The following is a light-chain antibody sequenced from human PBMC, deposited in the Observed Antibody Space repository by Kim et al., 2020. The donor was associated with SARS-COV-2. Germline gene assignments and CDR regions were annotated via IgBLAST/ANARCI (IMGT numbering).Light chain of an antibody. Sequence: QSVLPQPPSASGSPGQSVTISCSDVAGYGYVSWYLLRPGEAPKLMIYDVNKRPSGVPDRLSGSKSGNTASLTVSGLRPEDEGDYFCSAYAGNQVVLFGGGTQLTVL. CDR3: SAYAGNQVVL. CDR2: DVN. V-gene: IGLV2-8*01. CDR1: DVAGYGY. J-gene: IGLJ2*01.